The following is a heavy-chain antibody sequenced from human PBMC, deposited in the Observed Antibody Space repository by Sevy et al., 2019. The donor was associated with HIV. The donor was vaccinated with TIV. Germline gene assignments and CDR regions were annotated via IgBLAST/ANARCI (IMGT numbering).Heavy chain of an antibody. V-gene: IGHV4-30-2*01. Sequence: SETLSLTCAVSGGSISSGGYSWSWIRQPPGKGLEWIGYIYHSGSTYYHPSLKSRVTISVDRSKNKFSLKLSSVTAADTTVYYCARVVVAATYFDYWGQGTLVTVSS. CDR1: GGSISSGGYS. CDR2: IYHSGST. CDR3: ARVVVAATYFDY. J-gene: IGHJ4*02. D-gene: IGHD2-15*01.